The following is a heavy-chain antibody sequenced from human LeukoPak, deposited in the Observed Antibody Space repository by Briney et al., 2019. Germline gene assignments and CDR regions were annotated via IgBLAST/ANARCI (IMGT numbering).Heavy chain of an antibody. J-gene: IGHJ4*02. Sequence: PGGSLRLSCAASGFFFSDYYVTWIRQAPGKGLEWISYITSSSSFTNYADSVKGRFTISRDNAKNSLYLQMNSLRDEDTAVYYCARGHGGNVDYWGQGTPVTVSS. CDR3: ARGHGGNVDY. D-gene: IGHD4-23*01. CDR1: GFFFSDYY. CDR2: ITSSSSFT. V-gene: IGHV3-11*05.